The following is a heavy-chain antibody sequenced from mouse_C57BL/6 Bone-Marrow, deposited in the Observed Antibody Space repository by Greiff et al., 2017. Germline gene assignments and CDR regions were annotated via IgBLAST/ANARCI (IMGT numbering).Heavy chain of an antibody. CDR2: INPGSGGT. CDR3: ARDTTEAWFAY. D-gene: IGHD2-12*01. CDR1: GYAFTNYL. Sequence: QVQLQQSGAELVRPGTSVKVSCKASGYAFTNYLIEWVKQRPGQGLAWIGVINPGSGGTNYNEKFKGKATLTADKSSSTAYMQLSSLTSEDSAVYFCARDTTEAWFAYWGQGTLVTVSA. V-gene: IGHV1-54*01. J-gene: IGHJ3*01.